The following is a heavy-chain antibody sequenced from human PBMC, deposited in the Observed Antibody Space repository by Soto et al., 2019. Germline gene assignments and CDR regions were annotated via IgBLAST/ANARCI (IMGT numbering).Heavy chain of an antibody. Sequence: SETLSLTCTVSGGSISSGGYYWSWIRQHPGKGLEWIGYIYYSGSTYYNPSLKSRVTISVDTSKNQFSLKLSSVTAADTAVYYCARNYDSSGYYVDYWGQGTLVNVSS. CDR1: GGSISSGGYY. D-gene: IGHD3-22*01. V-gene: IGHV4-31*03. J-gene: IGHJ4*02. CDR2: IYYSGST. CDR3: ARNYDSSGYYVDY.